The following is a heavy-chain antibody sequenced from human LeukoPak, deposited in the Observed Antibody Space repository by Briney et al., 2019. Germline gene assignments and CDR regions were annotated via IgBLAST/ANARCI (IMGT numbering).Heavy chain of an antibody. Sequence: SETLSLTCTVSGGSISSYYWSWIRQPPRKGLEWIGYIYYSGSTNYNPSLKSRVTISVDTSKNQFSLKLSSVTAADTAVYYCARGDYGDHNYYYYGMDVWGQGTTVTVSS. D-gene: IGHD4-17*01. V-gene: IGHV4-59*01. CDR2: IYYSGST. CDR1: GGSISSYY. J-gene: IGHJ6*02. CDR3: ARGDYGDHNYYYYGMDV.